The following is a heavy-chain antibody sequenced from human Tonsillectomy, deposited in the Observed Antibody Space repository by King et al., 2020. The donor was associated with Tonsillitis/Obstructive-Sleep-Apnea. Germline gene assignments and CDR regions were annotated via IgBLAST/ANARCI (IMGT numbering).Heavy chain of an antibody. J-gene: IGHJ4*01. D-gene: IGHD3-10*01. CDR2: ISRGATRT. CDR3: ARHQRGVWDLRSCFDY. Sequence: VQLVESGGCLVKPGGSLRLSCEGSGFTFSDYYMTWIRQPPGRGLEWISDISRGATRTNYADSVKGRFTVSRDDGKNSLYLQMNSLRADDTAVYFCARHQRGVWDLRSCFDYGGHGTLVTVS. CDR1: GFTFSDYY. V-gene: IGHV3-11*05.